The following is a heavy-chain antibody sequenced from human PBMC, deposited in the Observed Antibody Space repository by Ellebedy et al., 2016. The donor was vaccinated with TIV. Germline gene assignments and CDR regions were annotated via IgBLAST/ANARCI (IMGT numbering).Heavy chain of an antibody. V-gene: IGHV5-51*01. CDR1: GYNFTNYW. Sequence: GESLKISXKGSGYNFTNYWVGWVRQMPGKGLEWMASIFPDDSDTSYSPSFQGHVTISVDKSISTAYLQWSSLKASDTAIYYCARQREMVRGVLRGMDVWGQGTTVTASS. D-gene: IGHD3-10*01. CDR3: ARQREMVRGVLRGMDV. CDR2: IFPDDSDT. J-gene: IGHJ6*02.